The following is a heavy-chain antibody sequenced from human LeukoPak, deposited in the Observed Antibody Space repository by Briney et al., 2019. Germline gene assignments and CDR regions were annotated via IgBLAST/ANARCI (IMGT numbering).Heavy chain of an antibody. V-gene: IGHV3-7*01. J-gene: IGHJ4*02. CDR3: ARENWSNDY. CDR2: ISQDGRTK. D-gene: IGHD1-1*01. Sequence: PGGSLRLSCAASGFTFTTYYMTWVRQAPGKGLEWLANISQDGRTKHYADSVEGRFAISRDNAINSVFLQMNSVRAEDTAVYYCARENWSNDYWGQGTLVTVSS. CDR1: GFTFTTYY.